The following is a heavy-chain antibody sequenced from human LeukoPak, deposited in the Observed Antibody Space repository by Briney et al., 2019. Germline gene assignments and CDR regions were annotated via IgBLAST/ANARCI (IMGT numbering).Heavy chain of an antibody. Sequence: SETLSLTCTVSGGSISTYYWSWIRQPPGKGLEWIGFIYYSGSTNYNPSLKSRVTMSVDTSKGQFSLKMNSVTAADTAVYYCAREGSSGWHDAFDIWGQGTMVTVSS. V-gene: IGHV4-59*01. J-gene: IGHJ3*02. CDR3: AREGSSGWHDAFDI. CDR2: IYYSGST. D-gene: IGHD6-19*01. CDR1: GGSISTYY.